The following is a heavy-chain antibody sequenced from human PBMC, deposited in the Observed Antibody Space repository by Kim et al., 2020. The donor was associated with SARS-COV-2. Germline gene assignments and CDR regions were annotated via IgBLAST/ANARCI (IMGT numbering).Heavy chain of an antibody. CDR2: ISAYNGNT. CDR3: ARDLQLVGATTIDY. V-gene: IGHV1-18*04. Sequence: ASVKVSCKASGYTFTSYGISWVRQAPGQGLEWMGWISAYNGNTNYAQKLQGRVTMTTDTSTSTAYMELRSLRSDDTAVYYCARDLQLVGATTIDYWGQGTLVTVSS. J-gene: IGHJ4*02. D-gene: IGHD1-26*01. CDR1: GYTFTSYG.